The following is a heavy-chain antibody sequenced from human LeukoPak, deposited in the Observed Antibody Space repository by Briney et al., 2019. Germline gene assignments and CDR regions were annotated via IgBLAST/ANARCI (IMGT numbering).Heavy chain of an antibody. CDR1: GYTFTSYG. Sequence: ASVKVSCKASGYTFTSYGISWVRQAPGQGLEWMGWISAYNGNTNYAQKLQGRVTMTTDTSTSTAYMELRSLRSDDTAVYYCARVYYDSSGYYFHDAFDIWGQGTMVTVSS. CDR3: ARVYYDSSGYYFHDAFDI. CDR2: ISAYNGNT. J-gene: IGHJ3*02. D-gene: IGHD3-22*01. V-gene: IGHV1-18*01.